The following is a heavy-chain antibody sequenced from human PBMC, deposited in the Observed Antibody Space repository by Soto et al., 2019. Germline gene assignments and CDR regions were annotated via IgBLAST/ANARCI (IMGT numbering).Heavy chain of an antibody. CDR3: ARSAPVGYDFWSGYYTGNYYYYMDV. D-gene: IGHD3-3*01. CDR2: IYYSGST. Sequence: SETLSLTCAVSGGSISSYYWSWIRQPPGKGLEWIGYIYYSGSTNYNPSLKSRVTISVDTSKNQFSLKLSSVTAADTAVYYCARSAPVGYDFWSGYYTGNYYYYMDVWGKGTTVTVSS. CDR1: GGSISSYY. J-gene: IGHJ6*03. V-gene: IGHV4-59*01.